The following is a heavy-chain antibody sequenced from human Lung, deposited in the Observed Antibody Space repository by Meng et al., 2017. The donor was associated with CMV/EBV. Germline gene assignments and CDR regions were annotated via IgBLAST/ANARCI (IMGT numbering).Heavy chain of an antibody. CDR1: GGTFSSYT. CDR2: ITPIVAIP. CDR3: ARPYLVTEPYGMDV. V-gene: IGHV1-69*02. Sequence: SXXVSXKASGGTFSSYTISWVRQAPGQGLEWMGRITPIVAIPRYAQKFQDRVTITADKFTSTTYMDLSSLRIEDTAVYYCARPYLVTEPYGMDVWGQGPTVTVSS. J-gene: IGHJ6*02. D-gene: IGHD1-14*01.